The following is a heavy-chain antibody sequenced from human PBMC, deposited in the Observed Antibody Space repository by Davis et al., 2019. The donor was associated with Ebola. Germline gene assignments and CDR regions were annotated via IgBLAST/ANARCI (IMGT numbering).Heavy chain of an antibody. CDR1: GYTFTSYG. CDR3: ARDWRIAARPDYYYYGMDV. V-gene: IGHV1-18*04. Sequence: AASVKVSCKASGYTFTSYGISWVRQAPGQGLEWMGWICAYNGNTNYAQKLQGRVTMTTDTSTSTAYMELRSLRSDDTAVYYCARDWRIAARPDYYYYGMDVWGQGTTVTVSS. D-gene: IGHD6-6*01. J-gene: IGHJ6*02. CDR2: ICAYNGNT.